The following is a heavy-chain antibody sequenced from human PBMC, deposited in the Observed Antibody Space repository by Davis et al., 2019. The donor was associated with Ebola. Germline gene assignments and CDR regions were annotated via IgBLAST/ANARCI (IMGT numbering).Heavy chain of an antibody. Sequence: PGGSLRLSCAASGFTFSSYAMSWVRQAPGKGLEWVSAISGSGGSTYYADSVKGRFTISRDNSKNTLYLQVNSLRAEDTAVYYCAKDRLAAGTSYFDYWGQGTLVTVSS. J-gene: IGHJ4*02. D-gene: IGHD6-13*01. CDR2: ISGSGGST. V-gene: IGHV3-23*01. CDR1: GFTFSSYA. CDR3: AKDRLAAGTSYFDY.